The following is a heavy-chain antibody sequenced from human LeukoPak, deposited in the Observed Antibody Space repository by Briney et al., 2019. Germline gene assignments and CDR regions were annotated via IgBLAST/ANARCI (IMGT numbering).Heavy chain of an antibody. CDR2: INSDGSST. J-gene: IGHJ4*02. V-gene: IGHV3-74*01. Sequence: PGGSLRLSCAASGFTFSSYWMHWVRQAPGKGLVWVSRINSDGSSTSYADSVKGRFTISRDNAKNTLYLQMNSLRAEDAAVYYCARRSKDYGSGSYYNVCEGFDYWGQGTLVTVSS. D-gene: IGHD3-10*01. CDR3: ARRSKDYGSGSYYNVCEGFDY. CDR1: GFTFSSYW.